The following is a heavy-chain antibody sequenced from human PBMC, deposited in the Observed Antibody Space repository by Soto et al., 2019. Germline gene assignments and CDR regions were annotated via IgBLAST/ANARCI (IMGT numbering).Heavy chain of an antibody. CDR2: IKQDGSEK. Sequence: GGSLRLSCAASGFTFSSYWMSWVRQAPGKGLEWVANIKQDGSEKYYVDSVKGRFTISRDNAKNSLYLQMNSLRAEDTAVYYCARDPSIVLVPAATYYYYYYGMDVCGQGTTVTVSS. CDR1: GFTFSSYW. D-gene: IGHD2-2*01. CDR3: ARDPSIVLVPAATYYYYYYGMDV. V-gene: IGHV3-7*01. J-gene: IGHJ6*02.